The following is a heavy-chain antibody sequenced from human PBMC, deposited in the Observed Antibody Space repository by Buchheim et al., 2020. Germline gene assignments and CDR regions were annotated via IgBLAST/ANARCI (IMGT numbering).Heavy chain of an antibody. V-gene: IGHV3-30-3*01. J-gene: IGHJ4*02. CDR3: ARGLFGYYYDSSGYYPGDY. CDR2: ISYDGSNK. Sequence: QVQLVESGGGVVQPGRSLRLSCADSGFTFSSYAMHWVRQAPGKGLEWVAVISYDGSNKYYADSVKGRFTISRDNSKNTLYLQMNSLRAEDTAVYYCARGLFGYYYDSSGYYPGDYWGQGTL. CDR1: GFTFSSYA. D-gene: IGHD3-22*01.